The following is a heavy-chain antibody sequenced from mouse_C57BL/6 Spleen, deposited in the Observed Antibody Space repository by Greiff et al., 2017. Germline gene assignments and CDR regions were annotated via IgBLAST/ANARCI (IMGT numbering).Heavy chain of an antibody. CDR2: ISSGSSTI. CDR3: ARGPLSYYFDY. J-gene: IGHJ2*01. CDR1: GFTFSDYG. Sequence: VQLKESGGGLVKPGGSLKLSCAASGFTFSDYGMHWVRQAPEKGLGWVAYISSGSSTIYYADTVKGRFTISRDNAKNTLFLQMTSLRSEDTAMYYCARGPLSYYFDYWGQGTTLTVSS. V-gene: IGHV5-17*01.